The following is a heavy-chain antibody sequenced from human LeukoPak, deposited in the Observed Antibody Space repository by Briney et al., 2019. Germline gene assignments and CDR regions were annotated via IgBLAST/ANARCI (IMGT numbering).Heavy chain of an antibody. Sequence: ASVKVSCKASGYTFTGYYMHWVRQAPGQGLEWMGWINPNSGGTNNAQKFQGRVTMTRDTSISTAYMELSRLRSDDTAVYYCATSYGDDAFDIWGQGTMVTVSS. D-gene: IGHD4-17*01. CDR1: GYTFTGYY. CDR3: ATSYGDDAFDI. CDR2: INPNSGGT. J-gene: IGHJ3*02. V-gene: IGHV1-2*02.